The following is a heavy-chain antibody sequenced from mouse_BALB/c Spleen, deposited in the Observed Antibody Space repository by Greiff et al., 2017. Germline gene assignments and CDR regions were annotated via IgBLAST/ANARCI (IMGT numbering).Heavy chain of an antibody. J-gene: IGHJ4*01. Sequence: EVMLVESGGGLVQPGGSLKLSCAASGFTFSSYTMSWVRQTPEKRLEWVAYISNGGGSTYYPDTVKGRFTISRDNAKNTLYLQMSSLKSEDTAMYYCARQGGNSYAMDYWGQGTSVTVSS. CDR3: ARQGGNSYAMDY. CDR1: GFTFSSYT. V-gene: IGHV5-12-2*01. CDR2: ISNGGGST.